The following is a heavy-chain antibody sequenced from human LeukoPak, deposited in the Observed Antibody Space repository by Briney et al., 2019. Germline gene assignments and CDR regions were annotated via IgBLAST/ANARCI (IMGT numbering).Heavy chain of an antibody. CDR2: IHHIGST. CDR1: GDSISSGGYY. J-gene: IGHJ5*02. Sequence: SEALSLTCTVSGDSISSGGYYWSWIRQLPGKGLEWFGNIHHIGSTYYNPTLKSRVTISVDTSKNHFSLHLISVTAADTAVYYCTRDRSLGGSGVFDPWGQGILVTVSS. V-gene: IGHV4-31*03. CDR3: TRDRSLGGSGVFDP. D-gene: IGHD3-3*01.